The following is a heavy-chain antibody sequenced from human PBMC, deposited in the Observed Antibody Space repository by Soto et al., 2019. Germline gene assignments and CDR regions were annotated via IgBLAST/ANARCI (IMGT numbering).Heavy chain of an antibody. D-gene: IGHD3-3*01. Sequence: GGSLRLSCAASGFDFSSYSMNWVRQTPGKGLEWVSSINEDSSFIYYAHSLRGRFTISRDNAMESLYLQMNSLRAEDTAVYYCVRDFGWYFRSGYMDVWGDGATVTVSS. CDR1: GFDFSSYS. CDR2: INEDSSFI. J-gene: IGHJ6*03. V-gene: IGHV3-21*01. CDR3: VRDFGWYFRSGYMDV.